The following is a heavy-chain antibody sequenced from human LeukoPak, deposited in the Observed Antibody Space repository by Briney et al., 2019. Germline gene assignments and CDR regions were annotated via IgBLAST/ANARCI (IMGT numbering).Heavy chain of an antibody. CDR1: GFTVSSNS. Sequence: GGSLRLSCTVSGFTVSSNSMSWVRQAPGKGLEWVSAISGSGGSTYYADSVKGRFTISRDNSKNTLYLQMNSLRAEDTAVYYCAGPFSTYYYGSGSSDTLWGQGTLVTVSS. CDR3: AGPFSTYYYGSGSSDTL. D-gene: IGHD3-10*01. CDR2: ISGSGGST. V-gene: IGHV3-23*01. J-gene: IGHJ4*02.